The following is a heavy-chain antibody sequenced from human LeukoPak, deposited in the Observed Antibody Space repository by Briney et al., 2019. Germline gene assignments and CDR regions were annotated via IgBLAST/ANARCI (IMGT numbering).Heavy chain of an antibody. CDR1: GGSISSYY. CDR2: IYYSGST. CDR3: ARDAYYYGSGSSP. V-gene: IGHV4-59*01. J-gene: IGHJ5*02. D-gene: IGHD3-10*01. Sequence: PSETLSLTCTVSGGSISSYYWSWIRQPPGKGLEGIGYIYYSGSTNFNPSLKSRVTISVDTSKNQFSLKLSSVTAADTAVYYCARDAYYYGSGSSPWGQGTLVAVSS.